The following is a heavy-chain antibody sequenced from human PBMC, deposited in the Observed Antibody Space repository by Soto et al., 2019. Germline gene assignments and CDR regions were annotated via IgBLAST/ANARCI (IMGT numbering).Heavy chain of an antibody. CDR1: GFTFISYA. J-gene: IGHJ4*02. V-gene: IGHV3-23*01. D-gene: IGHD3-22*01. Sequence: GGSLRLSCAASGFTFISYAMSWVRQAPGKGLEWVSAISGSGGSTYYADSVKGRFTISRDNSKNTLYLQMNSLRAEDTALYYCATSLEYYYDTSGYPYWGQGTLVTVSS. CDR2: ISGSGGST. CDR3: ATSLEYYYDTSGYPY.